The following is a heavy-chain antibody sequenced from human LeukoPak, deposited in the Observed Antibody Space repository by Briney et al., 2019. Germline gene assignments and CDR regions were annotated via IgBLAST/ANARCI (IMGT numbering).Heavy chain of an antibody. CDR1: GFTFSNCT. V-gene: IGHV3-21*01. CDR2: ISSSSNYI. Sequence: PGGSLRLSCAASGFTFSNCTMNWIRQAPGKGLEWVSSISSSSNYIYYADSVKGRFTISGDNAKNSLYLQMSSLRAEDTALYYCARHAYGSGWYFFDYWGQGTLLAVSS. CDR3: ARHAYGSGWYFFDY. D-gene: IGHD6-19*01. J-gene: IGHJ4*02.